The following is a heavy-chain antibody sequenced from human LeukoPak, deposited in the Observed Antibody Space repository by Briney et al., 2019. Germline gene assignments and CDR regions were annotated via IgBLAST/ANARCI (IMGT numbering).Heavy chain of an antibody. Sequence: SETLSLTCAVYSGSFSGYYWSWIRQPPGKGLEWIGEINHSGSTNYNPSLKSRVTISVDTSKNQFSLKLSSVTAADTAVYYCARVGGDGDYWAFDIWGQGTMVTVSS. V-gene: IGHV4-34*01. D-gene: IGHD4-17*01. CDR1: SGSFSGYY. CDR2: INHSGST. J-gene: IGHJ3*02. CDR3: ARVGGDGDYWAFDI.